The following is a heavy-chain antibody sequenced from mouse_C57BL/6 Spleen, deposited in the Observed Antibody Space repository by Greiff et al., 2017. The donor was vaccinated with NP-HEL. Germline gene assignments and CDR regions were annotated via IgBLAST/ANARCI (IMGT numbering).Heavy chain of an antibody. CDR1: GYTFTSYW. J-gene: IGHJ2*01. D-gene: IGHD1-1*01. CDR2: IYPGSGST. Sequence: QVQLQQPGAELVKPGASVKMSCKASGYTFTSYWITWVKQRPGQGPEWIGDIYPGSGSTTSNEKFKSKATLTVDTSSSTAYMQLSSLTSEDSAVYYCAFITTVVAHYFDYWGQGTTLTVSS. CDR3: AFITTVVAHYFDY. V-gene: IGHV1-55*01.